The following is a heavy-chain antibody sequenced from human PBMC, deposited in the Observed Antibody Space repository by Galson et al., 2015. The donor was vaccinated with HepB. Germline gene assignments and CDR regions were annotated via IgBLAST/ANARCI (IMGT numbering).Heavy chain of an antibody. Sequence: SLRLSCAASGFTFSSYAMSWVRQAPGRGLEWVSAISGSGGSTYYADSVKGQFTISRDNSKNTLYLQMNGLRAEDTAVYYCAKDRSWGSGGGFDYWGQGTLVTVSS. CDR3: AKDRSWGSGGGFDY. V-gene: IGHV3-23*01. J-gene: IGHJ4*02. CDR2: ISGSGGST. CDR1: GFTFSSYA. D-gene: IGHD7-27*01.